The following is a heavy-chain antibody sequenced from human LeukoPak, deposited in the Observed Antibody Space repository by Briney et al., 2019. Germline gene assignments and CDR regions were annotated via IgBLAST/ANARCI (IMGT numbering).Heavy chain of an antibody. CDR2: ISGSGGST. D-gene: IGHD3-10*01. J-gene: IGHJ6*02. V-gene: IGHV3-23*01. CDR3: AKASLYGSGAYYYYGMDV. CDR1: GFTFSSYA. Sequence: GGSLRLSCAASGFTFSSYAMSWVRQAPGKGLEWVSAISGSGGSTYYADSVKGRFTISRDNSKNTLYLQMNSLRAEDTAVHYCAKASLYGSGAYYYYGMDVWGQGTTVTVSS.